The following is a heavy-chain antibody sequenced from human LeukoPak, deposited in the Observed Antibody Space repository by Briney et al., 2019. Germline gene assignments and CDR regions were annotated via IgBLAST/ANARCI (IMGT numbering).Heavy chain of an antibody. Sequence: GGSLRLSCAASGFTFSSYSMNWVRQAPGKGLEWVSSISSSSSYIYYADSVKGRFTISRDNAKNSLYLQMNSLRAEDTAVYYCAVRDSILSTEAGNWFDPWGQGTLVTVSS. D-gene: IGHD2-2*02. CDR2: ISSSSSYI. CDR3: AVRDSILSTEAGNWFDP. J-gene: IGHJ5*02. V-gene: IGHV3-21*01. CDR1: GFTFSSYS.